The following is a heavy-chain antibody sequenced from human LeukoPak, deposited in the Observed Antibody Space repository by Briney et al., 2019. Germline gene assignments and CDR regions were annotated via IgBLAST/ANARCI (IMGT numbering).Heavy chain of an antibody. CDR2: IIPIFGTA. CDR1: GGTFSSYA. CDR3: ARRLIVGATLRLYY. J-gene: IGHJ4*02. Sequence: SVTDSCKASGGTFSSYAISWVRQAPGQGLEWMGGIIPIFGTANYAQKFQGRVTITADESTSTAYMELSSRRSEDTAVYYCARRLIVGATLRLYYWGQGGLVSVSS. D-gene: IGHD1-26*01. V-gene: IGHV1-69*01.